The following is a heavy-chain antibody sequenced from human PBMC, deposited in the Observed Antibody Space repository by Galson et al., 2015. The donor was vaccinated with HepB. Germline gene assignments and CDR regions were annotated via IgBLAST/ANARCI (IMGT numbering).Heavy chain of an antibody. CDR1: GFTFSSYA. CDR3: AKDLNSDYYDSSGYYYFVGAFDI. D-gene: IGHD3-22*01. Sequence: SLRLSCAASGFTFSSYAMSWVRQAPGKGLEWVSAISGSGGSTYYADSVKGRFTISRDNSKNTLYLQMNSLRAEDTAVYYCAKDLNSDYYDSSGYYYFVGAFDIWGQGTMVTVSS. V-gene: IGHV3-23*01. J-gene: IGHJ3*02. CDR2: ISGSGGST.